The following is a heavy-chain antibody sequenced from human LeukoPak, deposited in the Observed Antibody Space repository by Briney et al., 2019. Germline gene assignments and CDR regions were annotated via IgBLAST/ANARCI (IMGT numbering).Heavy chain of an antibody. CDR1: GFSFSRYD. Sequence: RSGGSLRLSCAASGFSFSRYDMHWVRQGTGKGLEWVSSIDTAGGTYYLGSVKGRFTISRENAKNSLYLQMNSLRAGDTAMYFCARGSCRSTSCYERLNGLDVWGQGTTVTVSS. CDR3: ARGSCRSTSCYERLNGLDV. J-gene: IGHJ6*02. V-gene: IGHV3-13*01. D-gene: IGHD2-2*01. CDR2: IDTAGGT.